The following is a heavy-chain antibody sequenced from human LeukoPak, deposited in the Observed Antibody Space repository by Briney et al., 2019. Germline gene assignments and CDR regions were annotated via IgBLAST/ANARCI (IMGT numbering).Heavy chain of an antibody. D-gene: IGHD2-15*01. Sequence: GGSLRLSCAGSGFTFSSYWMSWVRQAPGKGLEWVSGISGSGDSTYYADSVKGRFTISRDNSMNTLYLQMNSLRAEDTAVYYCAKDRILARGWFDPWGQGTLVTVSS. CDR3: AKDRILARGWFDP. CDR2: ISGSGDST. V-gene: IGHV3-23*01. CDR1: GFTFSSYW. J-gene: IGHJ5*02.